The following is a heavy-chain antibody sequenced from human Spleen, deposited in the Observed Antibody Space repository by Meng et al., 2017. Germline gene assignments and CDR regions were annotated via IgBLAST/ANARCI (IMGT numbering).Heavy chain of an antibody. CDR3: GATDSSGYYSDYFDY. Sequence: LSLTCAASGFTFSSYSMNWVRQAPGKGLEWVSSISSSSSYIYYADSVKGRFTISRDNAKNSLYLQMNSLRAEDTAVYYCGATDSSGYYSDYFDYWGQGTLVTVSS. CDR2: ISSSSSYI. D-gene: IGHD3-22*01. CDR1: GFTFSSYS. J-gene: IGHJ4*02. V-gene: IGHV3-21*01.